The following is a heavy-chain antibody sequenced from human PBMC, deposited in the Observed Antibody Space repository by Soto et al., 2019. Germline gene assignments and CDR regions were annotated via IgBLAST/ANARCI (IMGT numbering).Heavy chain of an antibody. V-gene: IGHV3-23*01. Sequence: EVQLLESGGGLVQPGGSLRLSCAASGFTFSTYAMSWVRQAPGKGLEWVSAISGSGDTTYYANSVKGRFTISRDNSKNALYLQMNSLRAEDTAVYYCANGSYRPRDYWGQGTLVTVSS. CDR2: ISGSGDTT. CDR1: GFTFSTYA. J-gene: IGHJ4*02. CDR3: ANGSYRPRDY. D-gene: IGHD1-26*01.